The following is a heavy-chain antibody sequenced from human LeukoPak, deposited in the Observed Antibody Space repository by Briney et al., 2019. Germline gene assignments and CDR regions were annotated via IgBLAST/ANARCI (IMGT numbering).Heavy chain of an antibody. Sequence: GGFLRLSCAASGFTFSSYAMSWVRQAPGKGLEWVSAISGSGGSTYYADSVKGRFTISRDNSKNTLYLQMNSLRAEDTAVYYCAKGTKTGTASNWFDPWGQGTLVTVSS. CDR2: ISGSGGST. J-gene: IGHJ5*02. CDR3: AKGTKTGTASNWFDP. V-gene: IGHV3-23*01. CDR1: GFTFSSYA. D-gene: IGHD1-1*01.